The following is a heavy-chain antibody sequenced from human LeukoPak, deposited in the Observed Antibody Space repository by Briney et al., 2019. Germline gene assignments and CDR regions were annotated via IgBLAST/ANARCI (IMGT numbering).Heavy chain of an antibody. CDR1: GFTFSDYY. D-gene: IGHD3-22*01. J-gene: IGHJ4*02. CDR3: GRDLGDYYDSSGYYLFDY. CDR2: ISSSGSTI. V-gene: IGHV3-11*01. Sequence: GGSLRLSCAASGFTFSDYYMSWIRQAPGKGLEWVSYISSSGSTIYYADSVKGRFTISRDNAKNSLYLQMNSLRAEDTAVYYCGRDLGDYYDSSGYYLFDYWGQGTLVTVSS.